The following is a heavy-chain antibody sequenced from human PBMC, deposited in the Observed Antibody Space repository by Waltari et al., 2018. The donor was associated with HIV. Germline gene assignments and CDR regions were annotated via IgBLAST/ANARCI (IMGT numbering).Heavy chain of an antibody. D-gene: IGHD1-1*01. J-gene: IGHJ4*02. CDR2: IQNKPSSYTT. CDR1: GLAFSDYH. V-gene: IGHV3-72*01. CDR3: TTSAIGNIFDN. Sequence: EVQLVESGGGLVQPGGSLRLSCAASGLAFSDYHMDWVRQAPGKGLEWVGEIQNKPSSYTTEYAASVKSRFSISRDDSRNSLYLQMNSLKTEDTAVYYCTTSAIGNIFDNWGQGTLVTVSS.